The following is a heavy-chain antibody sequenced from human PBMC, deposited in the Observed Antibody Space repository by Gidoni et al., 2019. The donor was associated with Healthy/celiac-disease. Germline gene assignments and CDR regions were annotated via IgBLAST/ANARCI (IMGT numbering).Heavy chain of an antibody. V-gene: IGHV4-31*03. J-gene: IGHJ4*02. CDR1: GGSISSGGYY. Sequence: QVQLQESGPGLVKPSQTLSLTCTVPGGSISSGGYYWSWIRQHPGKGLEWIGYIYYSGSTYYNPSLKSRVTISVDTSKNQFSLKLSSVTAADTAVYYCARDDVIVGATTSWGQGTLVTVSS. D-gene: IGHD1-26*01. CDR2: IYYSGST. CDR3: ARDDVIVGATTS.